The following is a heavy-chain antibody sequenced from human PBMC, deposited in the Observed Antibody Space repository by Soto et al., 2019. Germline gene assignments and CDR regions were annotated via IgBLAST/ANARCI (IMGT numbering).Heavy chain of an antibody. CDR1: GFKFNYYA. CDR3: VADSSYGSHWVSQLDQ. D-gene: IGHD3-16*01. Sequence: EVQLVESGGGLVQPGGSLRLSCAASGFKFNYYAMNWVRQVPGKGLEWVSYISATSAKIDYADSVKGRFTISRDNARNSLYLQMNSLRDEDTAVYHCVADSSYGSHWVSQLDQWGRGTLVSVSS. J-gene: IGHJ4*02. V-gene: IGHV3-48*02. CDR2: ISATSAKI.